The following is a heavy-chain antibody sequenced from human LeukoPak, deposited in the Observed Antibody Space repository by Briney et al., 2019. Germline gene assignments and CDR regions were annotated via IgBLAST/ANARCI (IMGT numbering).Heavy chain of an antibody. CDR1: GFTFSSYW. CDR3: AREPSSSWYHQYYFDY. D-gene: IGHD6-13*01. V-gene: IGHV3-74*01. J-gene: IGHJ4*02. CDR2: INSDGSST. Sequence: PGGSLRLSCAASGFTFSSYWMHWVRQAPGKGLVWVSRINSDGSSTSYADSVKGRFTISRDNAKNTLYLQMNSLRAEDTAVYYCAREPSSSWYHQYYFDYWGQGTLVTVSS.